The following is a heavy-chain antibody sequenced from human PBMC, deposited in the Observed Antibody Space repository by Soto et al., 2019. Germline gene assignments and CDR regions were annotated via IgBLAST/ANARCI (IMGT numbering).Heavy chain of an antibody. V-gene: IGHV3-23*01. CDR2: ISGDGKST. Sequence: EVEVLESGGGLQQPGGSLRLSCVASGFTFNAHAMTWVRQGPGVGLEWTSSISGDGKSTYYAGSVKGRFTVSRDNSKNTLPLEMNSLRVEDTETYYCVKDWSGNRCPCLDVWGQGTMVTVSS. J-gene: IGHJ6*02. CDR1: GFTFNAHA. CDR3: VKDWSGNRCPCLDV. D-gene: IGHD3-3*01.